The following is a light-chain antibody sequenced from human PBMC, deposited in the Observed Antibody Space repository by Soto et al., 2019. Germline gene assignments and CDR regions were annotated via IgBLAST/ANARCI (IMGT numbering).Light chain of an antibody. CDR2: DAS. CDR3: QQYNSYPWT. J-gene: IGKJ1*01. CDR1: QSISSW. Sequence: DIQMTQSPSTLSASVGDRVTITCWASQSISSWLAWYQQKPGKAPKLLIYDASSLESGVPSRFSGSGSGTEFTRTISSRQPDDFATYYRQQYNSYPWTFGQGTKVEIK. V-gene: IGKV1-5*01.